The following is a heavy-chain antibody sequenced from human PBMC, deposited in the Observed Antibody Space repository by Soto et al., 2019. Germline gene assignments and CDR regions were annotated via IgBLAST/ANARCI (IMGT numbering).Heavy chain of an antibody. Sequence: QITLKESGPTLVKPTQTLTLTCTFSGFSLSTSGVGVGWIRQPPGKALEWLALIYWNDDKRYSPSLKSRLTIAKDTSKHQVVHTMTNMDPVDTATYYCAHRRGGQWLVSFDSWGQGTLVTVSS. CDR1: GFSLSTSGVG. J-gene: IGHJ4*02. D-gene: IGHD6-19*01. CDR3: AHRRGGQWLVSFDS. CDR2: IYWNDDK. V-gene: IGHV2-5*01.